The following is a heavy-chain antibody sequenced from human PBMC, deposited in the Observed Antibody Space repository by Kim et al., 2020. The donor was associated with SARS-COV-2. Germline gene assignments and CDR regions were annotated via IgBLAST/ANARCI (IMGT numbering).Heavy chain of an antibody. CDR2: IYTSGST. J-gene: IGHJ4*02. V-gene: IGHV4-61*02. CDR3: ARVRGLTVDY. Sequence: SETLSLTCTVSGGSISSGSYYWSWIRQPAGKGLEWVGRIYTSGSTKYNPSLKSRVTMSLDTSKNRFSLKLSSVTAADTAVYYCARVRGLTVDYWGQGTLVTVSS. D-gene: IGHD3-10*01. CDR1: GGSISSGSYY.